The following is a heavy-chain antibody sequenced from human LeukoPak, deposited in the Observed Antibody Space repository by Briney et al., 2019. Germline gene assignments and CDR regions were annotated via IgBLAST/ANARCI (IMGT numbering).Heavy chain of an antibody. D-gene: IGHD6-13*01. V-gene: IGHV3-7*01. CDR2: IEQDGSEK. J-gene: IGHJ4*02. Sequence: LGGSLRLSCAASGFTSSDYWMHWVRQAPGKGLEWVANIEQDGSEKNYVASVKGRFTISRDNAKNSLYLQMNSLRAEDTALYYCARGRWAPFDCWGQGTLVTVSS. CDR1: GFTSSDYW. CDR3: ARGRWAPFDC.